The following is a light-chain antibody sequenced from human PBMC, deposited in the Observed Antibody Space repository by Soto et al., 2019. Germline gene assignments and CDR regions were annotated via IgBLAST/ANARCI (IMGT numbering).Light chain of an antibody. J-gene: IGKJ5*01. CDR1: QDINKN. CDR2: DAS. Sequence: DIQMTQSPSSLSASVGDRVTITCQASQDINKNLIWYQQKPGKAPKLLIYDASDLETGVPSRFSGSGSGTDFTLTISSLQPEDFATYYCQQYYSHPLTFGQGTRLEIK. V-gene: IGKV1-33*01. CDR3: QQYYSHPLT.